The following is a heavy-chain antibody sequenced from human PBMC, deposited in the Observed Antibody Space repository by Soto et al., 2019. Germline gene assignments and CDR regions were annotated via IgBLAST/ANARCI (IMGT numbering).Heavy chain of an antibody. CDR1: GFTFSSYA. Sequence: QVQLVESGGGVVQPGRSLRLSCAASGFTFSSYAMHWVRQAPGKGLEWVAVIRYDGSNKYYADSVKGRFTISRDNSKNTLYLQMNSLKAEDTAVYYFAREDHGDYGFYFWGQGTLVTVSS. CDR2: IRYDGSNK. CDR3: AREDHGDYGFYF. V-gene: IGHV3-33*01. D-gene: IGHD4-17*01. J-gene: IGHJ4*02.